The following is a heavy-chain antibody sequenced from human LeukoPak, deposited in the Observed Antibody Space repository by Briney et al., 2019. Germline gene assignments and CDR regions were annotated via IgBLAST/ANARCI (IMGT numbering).Heavy chain of an antibody. CDR1: GFTVSDYH. CDR2: ITSSGRST. D-gene: IGHD3-16*01. Sequence: GGSLRLSCAASGFTVSDYHMSWVRQAPGRGLEWISYITSSGRSTNHADSVKGRFTISRDNAKNSVVLQMSSLTVEDTAVYYCTRERRGSDYAFEYWGQGALVTVSS. V-gene: IGHV3-11*01. J-gene: IGHJ4*02. CDR3: TRERRGSDYAFEY.